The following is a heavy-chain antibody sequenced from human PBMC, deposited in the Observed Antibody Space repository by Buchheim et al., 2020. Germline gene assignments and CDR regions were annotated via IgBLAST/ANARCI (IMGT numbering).Heavy chain of an antibody. Sequence: QVQLVESGGGVVQPGRSLRLSCAASGFTFSSYAMHWVRQAPGKGLEWVAVISYDGSNKYYADSVKGRFTISRDNSKNTLLLQMNSLRAEDTAVYYCARDSGLGELSFYYFDYWGQGTL. V-gene: IGHV3-30*04. CDR1: GFTFSSYA. J-gene: IGHJ4*02. CDR3: ARDSGLGELSFYYFDY. CDR2: ISYDGSNK. D-gene: IGHD3-16*02.